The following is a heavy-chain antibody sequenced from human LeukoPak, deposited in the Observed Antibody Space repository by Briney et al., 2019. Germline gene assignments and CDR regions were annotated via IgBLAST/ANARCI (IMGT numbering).Heavy chain of an antibody. Sequence: GGSLRLSCAASGFTFSNYNMNWVRQAPGKGLEWVSYISSSSSTIYYADSVKGRFTISRDNAKNSLYLQMNRLRDEDTAVYYCARPGNDAFDIWGQGTMVTVSS. CDR2: ISSSSSTI. J-gene: IGHJ3*02. CDR3: ARPGNDAFDI. CDR1: GFTFSNYN. V-gene: IGHV3-48*02.